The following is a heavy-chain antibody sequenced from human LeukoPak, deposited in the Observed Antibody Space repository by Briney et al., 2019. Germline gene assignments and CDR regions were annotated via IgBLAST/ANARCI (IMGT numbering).Heavy chain of an antibody. CDR3: ARGPSVRRGYDLAGAFDI. D-gene: IGHD5-12*01. V-gene: IGHV1-69*13. Sequence: SVKVSCKASGGTFSSYAISWVRQAPGQGLEWMGGIIPIFGTANYAQKFQGRVTITADESTSTAYMELSSLRSEDTAVYYCARGPSVRRGYDLAGAFDIWGQGTMVTVSS. J-gene: IGHJ3*02. CDR1: GGTFSSYA. CDR2: IIPIFGTA.